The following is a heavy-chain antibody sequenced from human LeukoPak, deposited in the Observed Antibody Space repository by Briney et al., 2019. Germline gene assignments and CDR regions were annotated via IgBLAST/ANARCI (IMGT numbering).Heavy chain of an antibody. CDR1: GFTFSSYA. V-gene: IGHV3-23*01. J-gene: IGHJ3*02. CDR2: ISGSGGST. D-gene: IGHD2-8*02. CDR3: AKGFVVYAMSRTDAFDI. Sequence: PGGSLRLSCAASGFTFSSYAMSWVRQAPGKGLEWVSTISGSGGSTYYADSVKGRFTISRDNSKNTLYLQMNSLRAEDTAVYYCAKGFVVYAMSRTDAFDIWGKGTMVTVSS.